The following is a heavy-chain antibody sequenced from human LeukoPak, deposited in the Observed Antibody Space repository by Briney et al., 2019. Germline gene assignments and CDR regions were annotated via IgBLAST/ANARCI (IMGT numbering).Heavy chain of an antibody. J-gene: IGHJ4*02. V-gene: IGHV3-21*01. CDR2: ISGSSSYI. CDR3: ARDLLGWELHYFDY. CDR1: GFTFSTYN. Sequence: GGSLRLSCAASGFTFSTYNMNWLRQAPGKGLEWVSSISGSSSYIYYADSVKGRFSISRDNAKNSLYLQMNSLRAEDTAVYYCARDLLGWELHYFDYWGQGTLVTVSS. D-gene: IGHD1-26*01.